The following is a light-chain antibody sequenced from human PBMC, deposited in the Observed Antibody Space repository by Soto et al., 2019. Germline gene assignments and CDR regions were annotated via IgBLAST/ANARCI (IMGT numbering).Light chain of an antibody. CDR1: SSDVGGYKY. J-gene: IGLJ2*01. CDR2: EVS. CDR3: SSYGGRNNFVV. V-gene: IGLV2-8*01. Sequence: QSALTQPPSASGSPGQPVTFSCTGTSSDVGGYKYVSWYQQHPGKAPKLMIYEVSKRPSGVPDRFSGSKSGNTASLTVSGLQAEDEADYYCSSYGGRNNFVVFGGGTKLTVL.